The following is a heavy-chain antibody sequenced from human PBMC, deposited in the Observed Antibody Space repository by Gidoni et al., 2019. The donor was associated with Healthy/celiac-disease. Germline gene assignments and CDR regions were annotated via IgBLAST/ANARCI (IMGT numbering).Heavy chain of an antibody. CDR3: AREGGARLASFDY. J-gene: IGHJ4*02. Sequence: VQPPESGPGLVKPAQTVTHTSTATGGSLRSGSYYWRGIRQPAGKGLEWIGRIYTSGSTSYTPSLKSRVTISLDTSKNQFSLNLSSVTAADTAVYYCAREGGARLASFDYWGQGTLVTVSS. D-gene: IGHD6-19*01. V-gene: IGHV4-61*02. CDR1: GGSLRSGSYY. CDR2: IYTSGST.